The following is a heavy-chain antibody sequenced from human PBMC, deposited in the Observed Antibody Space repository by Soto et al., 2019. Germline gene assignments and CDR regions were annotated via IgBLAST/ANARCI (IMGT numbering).Heavy chain of an antibody. CDR3: ARAPWENNGMDV. D-gene: IGHD1-26*01. CDR1: GGSMSSYY. V-gene: IGHV4-59*01. Sequence: SETLSLTCTVSGGSMSSYYWILIRQPPGKGPEWIGYINYSGSTNYNPSLKSRVTISVDTSKNQFSLKLSSVTAADTAVYYCARAPWENNGMDVWGQGTTGTVS. CDR2: INYSGST. J-gene: IGHJ6*02.